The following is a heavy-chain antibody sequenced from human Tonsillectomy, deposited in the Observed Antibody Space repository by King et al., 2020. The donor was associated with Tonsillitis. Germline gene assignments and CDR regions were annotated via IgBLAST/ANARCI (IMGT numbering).Heavy chain of an antibody. CDR2: IDPAGET. Sequence: VQLVESGGGLVQPGGSLRLSCAASGFTFSDYDMHWVRQRSGTGLEWVAVIDPAGETHYSGSVKGRFTVSRENVKNSLFLQMDSLTAGDTAVYYCARGPSSWWSGVYWGQGILVTVS. J-gene: IGHJ4*02. D-gene: IGHD3-3*01. CDR1: GFTFSDYD. CDR3: ARGPSSWWSGVY. V-gene: IGHV3-13*01.